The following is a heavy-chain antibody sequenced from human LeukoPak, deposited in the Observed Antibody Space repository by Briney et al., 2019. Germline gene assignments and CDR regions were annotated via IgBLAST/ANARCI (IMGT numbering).Heavy chain of an antibody. V-gene: IGHV3-23*01. CDR1: GFTFNTYA. CDR3: AKAPLGRCTGVICYCFDS. CDR2: ISGSDAGT. J-gene: IGHJ4*02. Sequence: GGTLRLSCAASGFTFNTYAMSWVRQAPGKGLEWVSAISGSDAGTYYADSVKGRFTISRDNSKNTLYLQMNSLRAEDAAVYYCAKAPLGRCTGVICYCFDSWGQGTLVTVSS. D-gene: IGHD2-15*01.